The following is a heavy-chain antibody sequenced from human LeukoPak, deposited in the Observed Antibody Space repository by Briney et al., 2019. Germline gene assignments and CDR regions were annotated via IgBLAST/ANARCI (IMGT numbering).Heavy chain of an antibody. CDR2: ISASAAT. J-gene: IGHJ4*02. D-gene: IGHD3-3*01. V-gene: IGHV3-23*01. Sequence: PGGSLRLSCAASGFTFSSYAMTWVRQAPGRGLEWVSAISASAATYYADSVKGRFTISRDNSKNTLYLQMNSLRAEDTAVYYCATYDFWSDYPYYFDCWGQGTLVTVSS. CDR3: ATYDFWSDYPYYFDC. CDR1: GFTFSSYA.